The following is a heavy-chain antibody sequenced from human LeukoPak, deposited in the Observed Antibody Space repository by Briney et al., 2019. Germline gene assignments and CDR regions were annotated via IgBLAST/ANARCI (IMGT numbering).Heavy chain of an antibody. CDR2: IIPIFGTA. CDR1: GGTFSSYA. CDR3: ASGSYYDFWSGYSRYYYYYMEV. V-gene: IGHV1-69*05. J-gene: IGHJ6*03. Sequence: GASVKVSCKASGGTFSSYAISWVRQAPGQGLEWMRRIIPIFGTANYAQKFQGRVTITTDESTSTAYMELSSLRSEDTAVYYCASGSYYDFWSGYSRYYYYYMEVWGKGTTVTVSS. D-gene: IGHD3-3*01.